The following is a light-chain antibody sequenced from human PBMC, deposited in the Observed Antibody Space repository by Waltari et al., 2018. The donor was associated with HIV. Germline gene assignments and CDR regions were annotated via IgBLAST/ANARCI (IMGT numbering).Light chain of an antibody. J-gene: IGLJ3*02. Sequence: QFVLTQPPSVSAAPGQKVNISCSGSSSNIGNDFVSWYQVLPGAAPKLLIYDNIKRPSDSPERFSSSKSGTSATLAITGLQTGDEADYYCGTWDKTLSVGVFGGGTKLTVL. CDR3: GTWDKTLSVGV. CDR2: DNI. V-gene: IGLV1-51*01. CDR1: SSNIGNDF.